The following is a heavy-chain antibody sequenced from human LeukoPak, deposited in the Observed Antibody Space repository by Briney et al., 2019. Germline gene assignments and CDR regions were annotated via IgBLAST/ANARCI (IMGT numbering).Heavy chain of an antibody. V-gene: IGHV3-15*01. CDR3: TTDGDIPRGPPDAFHI. CDR1: GFTPSNAW. CDR2: IKSKTDGGTT. D-gene: IGHD5-12*01. J-gene: IGHJ3*02. Sequence: GGSLRLSCAASGFTPSNAWMNWVRQAPGKGLEWVVRIKSKTDGGTTDYAAPVKGRFTISRDDSKNTLYLQMNSLKTEDTAVFYCTTDGDIPRGPPDAFHIWGQGTMVSVSS.